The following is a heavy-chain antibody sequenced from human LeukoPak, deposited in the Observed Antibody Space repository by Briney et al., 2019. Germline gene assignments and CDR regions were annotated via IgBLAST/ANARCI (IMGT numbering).Heavy chain of an antibody. CDR3: ARVEVGATGPDY. Sequence: GGSLRLSCEGSGFSFSSYWMTWVRQPPGKGPEWVANIRQDESERYSADSVKGRFTISRDNAKNSLYLQMNSLRAEDTAVHYCARVEVGATGPDYWGQGTLVTVSS. V-gene: IGHV3-7*03. CDR1: GFSFSSYW. CDR2: IRQDESER. J-gene: IGHJ4*02. D-gene: IGHD1-26*01.